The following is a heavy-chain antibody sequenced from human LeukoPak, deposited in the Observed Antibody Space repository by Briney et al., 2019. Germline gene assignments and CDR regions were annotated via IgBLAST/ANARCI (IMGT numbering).Heavy chain of an antibody. V-gene: IGHV4-34*01. D-gene: IGHD2-2*01. CDR3: ARGLLRYCSSTSCARGKGMVV. CDR1: GGSXXGYY. J-gene: IGHJ6*02. CDR2: INHXGST. Sequence: SETLSLTCAVYGGSXXGYYWSWIRQPPXXXLECIGEINHXGSTNYNPSLKSRVTISVDTSKNQFSLKLSSVTAADTAVYYCARGLLRYCSSTSCARGKGMVVWGQGTTVTVSS.